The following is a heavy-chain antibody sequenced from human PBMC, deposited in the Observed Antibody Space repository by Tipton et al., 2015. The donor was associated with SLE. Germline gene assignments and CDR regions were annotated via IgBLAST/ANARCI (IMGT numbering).Heavy chain of an antibody. CDR3: ARSMLTTKRVFDY. CDR2: IYYTGSS. D-gene: IGHD3-16*01. CDR1: GGSMNDYY. V-gene: IGHV4-59*01. J-gene: IGHJ4*02. Sequence: GLVKPSETLSLTCTVSGGSMNDYYWSWIRQPPGKGLEWIGYIYYTGSSNHNPSLKGRVTMSVDTSKNQFSLSVNSVTAADTAVYYCARSMLTTKRVFDYWSQGTLVTVSS.